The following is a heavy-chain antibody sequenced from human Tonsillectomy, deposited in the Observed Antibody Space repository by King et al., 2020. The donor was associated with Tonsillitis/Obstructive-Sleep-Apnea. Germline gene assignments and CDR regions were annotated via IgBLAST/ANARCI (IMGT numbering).Heavy chain of an antibody. Sequence: QLVQSGGGLVKPGGSLRLSCAASGFTFSSYSMNWVRQAPGKGLEWGSSISSSSSYIYYADSVKGRFTISRDNAKNSLYLQMNSLRAEDTAVYYCARETVVQGVIYFDYWGQGTLVTVSS. CDR1: GFTFSSYS. V-gene: IGHV3-21*01. CDR3: ARETVVQGVIYFDY. J-gene: IGHJ4*02. D-gene: IGHD3-10*01. CDR2: ISSSSSYI.